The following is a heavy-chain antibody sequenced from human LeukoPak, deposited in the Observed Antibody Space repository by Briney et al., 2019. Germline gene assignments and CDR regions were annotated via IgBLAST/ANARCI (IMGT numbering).Heavy chain of an antibody. CDR1: GLTVSSNY. V-gene: IGHV3-53*01. Sequence: PGGSLRLSCVASGLTVSSNYMSWVRQAPGKGLEWVSGIYSGGSTKYTDSVKGRFTISRDISENTVYLQMNSLRSEDSAVYYCARDLRAYYDGSGCFWGQGTLVTVSS. CDR3: ARDLRAYYDGSGCF. J-gene: IGHJ4*02. CDR2: IYSGGST. D-gene: IGHD3-22*01.